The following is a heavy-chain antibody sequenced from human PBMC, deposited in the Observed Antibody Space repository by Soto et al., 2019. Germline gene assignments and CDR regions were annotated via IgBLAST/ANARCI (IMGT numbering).Heavy chain of an antibody. CDR3: ARDLGILTGPDY. J-gene: IGHJ4*02. Sequence: EVQLVESGGDLVQPGGSLRLSCAASGFTFSNYWMSWVRQAPGKGLEWVANIKQDGSEKYYVGSVKGRFTISRDNAKNSLYLQRSRRRADDTAVYYCARDLGILTGPDYWGQGTLVTVSS. CDR2: IKQDGSEK. D-gene: IGHD3-9*01. V-gene: IGHV3-7*03. CDR1: GFTFSNYW.